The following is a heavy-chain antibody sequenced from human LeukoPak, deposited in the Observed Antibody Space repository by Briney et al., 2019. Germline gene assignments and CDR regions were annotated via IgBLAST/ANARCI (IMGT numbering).Heavy chain of an antibody. CDR2: ISWNSGSI. CDR1: GFTFDDYA. V-gene: IGHV3-9*01. J-gene: IGHJ4*02. CDR3: AKDKQWELQSGGFDY. Sequence: GRSLRLSCAASGFTFDDYAMHWVRQAPGKGLEWVSGISWNSGSIGYADSVKGRFTISRDNAKNSLYLQMNSLRAEDTALYYCAKDKQWELQSGGFDYWGQGTLVTVSS. D-gene: IGHD1-26*01.